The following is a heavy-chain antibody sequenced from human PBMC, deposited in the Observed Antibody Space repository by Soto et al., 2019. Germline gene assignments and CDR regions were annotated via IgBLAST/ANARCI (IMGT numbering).Heavy chain of an antibody. CDR2: IRGSGDST. V-gene: IGHV3-23*01. CDR3: ASATTAVLTGYYFPMDV. D-gene: IGHD3-10*01. Sequence: GGTLRLSCAASGCTFRSHTMAWVRPRPGKGLEWVSAIRGSGDSTEYADSVKVCFTVPRDNYSNSLFLQMIHLHVDVTALYYCASATTAVLTGYYFPMDVWGEGTTVTVSS. J-gene: IGHJ6*04. CDR1: GCTFRSHT.